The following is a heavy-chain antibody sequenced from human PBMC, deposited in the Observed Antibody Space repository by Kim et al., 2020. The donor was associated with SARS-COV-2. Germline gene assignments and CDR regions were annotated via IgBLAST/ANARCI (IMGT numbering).Heavy chain of an antibody. CDR1: GFTFTNYF. J-gene: IGHJ4*02. D-gene: IGHD6-19*01. CDR3: AREADLIAVPEKNFDY. Sequence: ASVKVSCKASGFTFTNYFMHWVRQAPGQGLEWMGTINPTGAFTLFTQKYQGRVIITKDTSASTVYMEVSSLRSEDTAVYYCAREADLIAVPEKNFDYWGQGTLVTVSS. V-gene: IGHV1-46*01. CDR2: INPTGAFT.